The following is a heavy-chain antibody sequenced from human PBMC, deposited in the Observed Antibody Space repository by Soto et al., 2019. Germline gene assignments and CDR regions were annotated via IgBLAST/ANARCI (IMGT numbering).Heavy chain of an antibody. Sequence: DVQLVESGGGLAQPGRSLRLSCAASGFTFDDYAMHWVRQAPGKGLEWVSGISWNSGSIAYADSVKGRFTISRDNANNSLYLQINILRAEDTALYYCAKDNEQWLAYFDYWGQGTLVTVSS. J-gene: IGHJ4*02. CDR3: AKDNEQWLAYFDY. D-gene: IGHD6-19*01. CDR1: GFTFDDYA. V-gene: IGHV3-9*01. CDR2: ISWNSGSI.